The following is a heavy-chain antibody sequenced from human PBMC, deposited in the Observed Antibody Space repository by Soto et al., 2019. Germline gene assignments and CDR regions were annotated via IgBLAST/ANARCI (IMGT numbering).Heavy chain of an antibody. Sequence: HVQLVESGGRVVQPGRSLRLSCAASGFTFSDYAIHWVRQPPGKGLEWVAIISYDGTDKYYADSVKGRFTISRDNSKNTLYLQMNSLRVDDTAVYFCASLQLGWNDMDVWGQGTTVTVSS. J-gene: IGHJ6*02. CDR1: GFTFSDYA. D-gene: IGHD6-6*01. V-gene: IGHV3-30-3*01. CDR2: ISYDGTDK. CDR3: ASLQLGWNDMDV.